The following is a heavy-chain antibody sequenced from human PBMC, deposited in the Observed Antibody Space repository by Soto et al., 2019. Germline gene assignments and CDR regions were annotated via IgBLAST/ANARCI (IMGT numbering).Heavy chain of an antibody. D-gene: IGHD3-3*01. Sequence: LSLTCTVSGGSISSGDDYWSWIRQPPGKGLEWIGYIYDSGNTYYNPSLKSRVTISIDTSKNQFSLNLSSVTAADTAVYYCARGHDFWSGYCPYWGQGTLVTVSS. CDR2: IYDSGNT. CDR1: GGSISSGDDY. CDR3: ARGHDFWSGYCPY. J-gene: IGHJ4*02. V-gene: IGHV4-30-4*01.